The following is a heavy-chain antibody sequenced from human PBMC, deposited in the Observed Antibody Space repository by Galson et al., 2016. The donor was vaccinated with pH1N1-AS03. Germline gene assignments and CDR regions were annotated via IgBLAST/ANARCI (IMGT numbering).Heavy chain of an antibody. V-gene: IGHV3-33*01. CDR1: GFTFRTFG. D-gene: IGHD2-8*02. J-gene: IGHJ4*02. CDR3: VTGNQNYFDY. Sequence: SLRLSCAASGFTFRTFGMHWVRQAPGKGLEWVAVIGNDGSLKKYGASVKARFIISRDNSNNTVSLEMSSLRAEETAVYYCVTGNQNYFDYWGQGTLVTVSS. CDR2: IGNDGSLK.